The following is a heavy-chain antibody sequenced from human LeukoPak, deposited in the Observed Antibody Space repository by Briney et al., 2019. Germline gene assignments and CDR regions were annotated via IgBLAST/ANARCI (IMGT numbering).Heavy chain of an antibody. CDR1: GVIISSYT. J-gene: IGHJ4*02. V-gene: IGHV3-23*01. D-gene: IGHD2-2*01. CDR2: INGRGDNT. Sequence: GGSLRLSCAASGVIISSYTMSWVRQAPGKGLEWVSAINGRGDNTYYADFVKGRFTISRDNSKSTVYLQMNSLRTEDTAVYYCAKPYSIVVVPAASWGQGTLVTVSS. CDR3: AKPYSIVVVPAAS.